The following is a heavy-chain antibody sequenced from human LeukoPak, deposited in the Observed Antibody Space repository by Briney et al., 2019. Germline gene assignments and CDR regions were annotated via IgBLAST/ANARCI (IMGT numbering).Heavy chain of an antibody. J-gene: IGHJ2*01. CDR3: ARGEYVVRGAYGYFDL. V-gene: IGHV1-69*04. CDR2: IIPMFGIA. D-gene: IGHD3-10*01. CDR1: GGTFSSYV. Sequence: SVKVSCKASGGTFSSYVISWVRQAPGQGLEWMGKIIPMFGIANCARKFQGRVTITADKSTSTVYMELSSLRSEDTAVYYCARGEYVVRGAYGYFDLWGRGTLVTVSS.